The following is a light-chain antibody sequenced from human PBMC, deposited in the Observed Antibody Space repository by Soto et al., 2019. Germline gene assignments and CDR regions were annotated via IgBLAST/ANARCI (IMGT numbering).Light chain of an antibody. CDR2: DAS. V-gene: IGKV3-11*01. CDR3: QQRSNWRFT. J-gene: IGKJ3*01. Sequence: EVVLTQSPATLSLSPGERATLSCRASQSLSKSLAWYQQKPGQAPRLLIFDASDRATGIPARFSGSGSGTDFTLTINSLEPEDFAVYYCQQRSNWRFTFGPGTKVDFK. CDR1: QSLSKS.